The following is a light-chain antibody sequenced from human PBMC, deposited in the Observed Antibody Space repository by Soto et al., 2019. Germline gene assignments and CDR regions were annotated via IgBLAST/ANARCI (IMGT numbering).Light chain of an antibody. CDR3: QQSYGVPPIT. CDR1: QSISSN. CDR2: AAS. J-gene: IGKJ5*01. V-gene: IGKV1-39*01. Sequence: DIQMTQSPSSLSASVGDRVTITCRASQSISSNLNWYQQKPVKAPKLLIYAASSLEIGVPLRFCGSGSGIEFSLTISSLHPEDFATYYCQQSYGVPPITFGQGTRLEIK.